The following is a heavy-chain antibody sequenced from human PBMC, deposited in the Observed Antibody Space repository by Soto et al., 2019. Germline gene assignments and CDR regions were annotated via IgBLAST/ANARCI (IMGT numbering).Heavy chain of an antibody. CDR3: ARDVPLNYYDGTYSYYAMDV. D-gene: IGHD3-22*01. V-gene: IGHV1-69*01. Sequence: QVQLVQSGAEVKKPGSSVKVSCKASGGTFSSQAISWVRQAPGQGLEWMGGIIPVFKATNYAQKFQGRVTITADDSTSTAYMDLYSLRSEDPAVYYCARDVPLNYYDGTYSYYAMDVWGQGTTVTVSS. CDR1: GGTFSSQA. J-gene: IGHJ6*02. CDR2: IIPVFKAT.